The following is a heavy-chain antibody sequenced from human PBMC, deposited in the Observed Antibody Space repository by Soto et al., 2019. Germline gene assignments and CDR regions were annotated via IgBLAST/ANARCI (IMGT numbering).Heavy chain of an antibody. J-gene: IGHJ4*02. CDR2: VSYDGSRK. D-gene: IGHD5-12*01. CDR1: GFTFSTYG. V-gene: IGHV3-30*18. CDR3: AKDLHGDRDGYHYVADS. Sequence: QVQVVESGGGVVQPGRSLTLSCADSGFTFSTYGMHWVRQAPGKGLEWVAIVSYDGSRKHYVDSVKGRFAISRDNSMNTLYLQLNSMRPEDTAMYYCAKDLHGDRDGYHYVADSWCQGTLVSVSS.